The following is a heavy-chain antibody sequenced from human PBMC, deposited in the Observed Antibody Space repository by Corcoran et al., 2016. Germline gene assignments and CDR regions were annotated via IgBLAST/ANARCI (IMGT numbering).Heavy chain of an antibody. J-gene: IGHJ5*02. D-gene: IGHD2-2*02. Sequence: QVQLQESGPGLVKPSETLSLTCTVSGYSISSGYYWGWIRQPPGKGLEWIGSIYHSGSTYYNPSLKSRVTISVDTSKNQFSLKLSSVTAADTAVYYCAVGRIVVVPAAILGWFDPWGQGTLVTVSS. CDR2: IYHSGST. CDR3: AVGRIVVVPAAILGWFDP. CDR1: GYSISSGYY. V-gene: IGHV4-38-2*02.